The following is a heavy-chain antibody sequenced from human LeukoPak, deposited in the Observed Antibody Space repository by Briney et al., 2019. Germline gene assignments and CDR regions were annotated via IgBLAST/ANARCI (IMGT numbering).Heavy chain of an antibody. Sequence: PSETLSLTRAVYGGSFSGYYWGWIRQPPGKGLEWIGEINHSGSTNYNPSLKSRVTISVDTSKNQFSLKLSSVTAADTAVYYCARRGKRGSGTILNWFDPWGQGTLVTVSS. CDR2: INHSGST. CDR3: ARRGKRGSGTILNWFDP. V-gene: IGHV4-34*01. CDR1: GGSFSGYY. J-gene: IGHJ5*02. D-gene: IGHD3-10*01.